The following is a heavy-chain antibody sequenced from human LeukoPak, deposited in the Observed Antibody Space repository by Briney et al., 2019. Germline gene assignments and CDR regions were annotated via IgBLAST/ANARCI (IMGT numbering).Heavy chain of an antibody. V-gene: IGHV4-39*01. D-gene: IGHD3-10*01. CDR1: GGSISGSSYF. CDR3: ARLKEGIDY. Sequence: SETLSLTCAVSGGSISGSSYFWGWTRQPPGKGLEWIGSIYYSGSTYYNPSLKSRVTISVDTSKNQFSLKLSSVTAADTAVYYCARLKEGIDYWGQGTLVTVSS. J-gene: IGHJ4*02. CDR2: IYYSGST.